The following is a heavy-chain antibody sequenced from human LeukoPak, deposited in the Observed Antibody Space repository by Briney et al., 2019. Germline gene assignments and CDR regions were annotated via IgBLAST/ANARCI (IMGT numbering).Heavy chain of an antibody. CDR1: GYTFTSYD. V-gene: IGHV1-8*03. Sequence: ASVKVSCKASGYTFTSYDINWVRQATGQGLEWMGWMNPNSGNTGYAQKFQGRVTITRNTSISTAYMELSSLRSEDTAVYYCARGTTRRRSGWYPAPLYNDAFDIWGQGTMVTVSS. CDR2: MNPNSGNT. CDR3: ARGTTRRRSGWYPAPLYNDAFDI. J-gene: IGHJ3*02. D-gene: IGHD6-19*01.